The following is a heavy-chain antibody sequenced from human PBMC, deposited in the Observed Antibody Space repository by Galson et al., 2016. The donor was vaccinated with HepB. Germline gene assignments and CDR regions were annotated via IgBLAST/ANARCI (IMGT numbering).Heavy chain of an antibody. CDR1: GYTLNELS. V-gene: IGHV1-24*01. J-gene: IGHJ4*02. CDR3: AAGEAPTTIDY. CDR2: FDPEDGVA. Sequence: SVKVSCKVSGYTLNELSTHWVRQAPGKGLDWMGAFDPEDGVAVYAQRFQDRVTMTEDISTDTAYMELNSLRFDDTAVYYCAAGEAPTTIDYWGQGTLVTVSS. D-gene: IGHD1-26*01.